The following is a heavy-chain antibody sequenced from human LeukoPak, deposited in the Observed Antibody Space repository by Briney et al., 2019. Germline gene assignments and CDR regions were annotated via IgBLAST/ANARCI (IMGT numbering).Heavy chain of an antibody. CDR3: ARTTEGGYTYDYFYYYYMDV. CDR1: GGSISSYY. CDR2: IYYSGST. Sequence: SETLSLTCTVSGGSISSYYWSWIRQPPGKGLEWIGYIYYSGSTNYNPSLKSRVTISVDTSKNQFSLKLNSVTAADTAVYFCARTTEGGYTYDYFYYYYMDVWGKGTTVTISS. J-gene: IGHJ6*03. D-gene: IGHD5-18*01. V-gene: IGHV4-59*01.